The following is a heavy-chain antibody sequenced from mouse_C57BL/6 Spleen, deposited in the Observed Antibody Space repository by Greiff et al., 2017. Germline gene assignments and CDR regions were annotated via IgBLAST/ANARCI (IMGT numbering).Heavy chain of an antibody. J-gene: IGHJ4*01. CDR1: GFTFSSYA. Sequence: DVKLVESGGGLVKPGGSLKLSCAASGFTFSSYAMSWVRQTPEKRLEWVATISDGGSYTYYPDNVKGRFTISRDNAKNNLYLQMSHLKSEDTAMYYCARGGGIMDYWGQGTSVTVSS. V-gene: IGHV5-4*03. CDR2: ISDGGSYT. CDR3: ARGGGIMDY.